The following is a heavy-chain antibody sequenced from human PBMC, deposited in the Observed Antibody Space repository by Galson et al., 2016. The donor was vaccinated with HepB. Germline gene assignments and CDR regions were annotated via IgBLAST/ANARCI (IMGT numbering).Heavy chain of an antibody. J-gene: IGHJ4*02. Sequence: SLRLSCAASGFPFSHFGMHWVRQAPGKGLEWLALIGYDGTNPYYANSVKGRLTISRDNTKNTLYLQMDSLTGDDTAVYYCAKWDSGTRRYCLDSWGQGTLVTVSS. CDR2: IGYDGTNP. D-gene: IGHD1-26*01. V-gene: IGHV3-30-3*02. CDR3: AKWDSGTRRYCLDS. CDR1: GFPFSHFG.